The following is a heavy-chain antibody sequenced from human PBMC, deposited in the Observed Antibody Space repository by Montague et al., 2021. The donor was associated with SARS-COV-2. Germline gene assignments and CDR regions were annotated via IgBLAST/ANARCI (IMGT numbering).Heavy chain of an antibody. V-gene: IGHV4-59*01. J-gene: IGHJ4*02. D-gene: IGHD2-15*01. CDR1: GGSISTYY. CDR3: ASPGGDCTGGSCYYVY. CDR2: IYYSGST. Sequence: SETLSLTCSVSGGSISTYYWSWIRQPPGKGLEWIGYIYYSGSTNYNPSLKSRVTISIDTSKNQFSLDLSSVTAADMAVYYCASPGGDCTGGSCYYVYWGQGTLVTVSS.